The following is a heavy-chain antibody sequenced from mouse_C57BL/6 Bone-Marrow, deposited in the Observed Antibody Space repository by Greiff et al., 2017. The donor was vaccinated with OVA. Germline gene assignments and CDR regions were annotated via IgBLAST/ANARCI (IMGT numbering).Heavy chain of an antibody. D-gene: IGHD1-1*01. CDR3: AVIYYYGSSYVKAMDY. CDR2: IYPRDGST. V-gene: IGHV1-85*01. Sequence: QVQLQQSGPELVKPGASVKLSCKASGYTFTSYDINWVKQRPGQGLEWIGWIYPRDGSTKYNEKFKGKATLTVDTSSSTAYMELHSLTSEDSAVYYCAVIYYYGSSYVKAMDYWGQGTSVTVSS. J-gene: IGHJ4*01. CDR1: GYTFTSYD.